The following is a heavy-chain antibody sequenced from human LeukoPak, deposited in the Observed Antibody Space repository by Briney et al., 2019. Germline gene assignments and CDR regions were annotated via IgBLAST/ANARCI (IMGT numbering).Heavy chain of an antibody. CDR3: ARDYSGYDLAFDY. D-gene: IGHD5-12*01. J-gene: IGHJ4*02. Sequence: SETLSLTCTVSGGSISSYYWSWIRQPPGKGLEWIGYIYYSGSTNYNPSLKSRVTISVDTSKNQFSLKLSSVTAADTAVYYCARDYSGYDLAFDYWGQGTLVTVSS. CDR1: GGSISSYY. CDR2: IYYSGST. V-gene: IGHV4-59*01.